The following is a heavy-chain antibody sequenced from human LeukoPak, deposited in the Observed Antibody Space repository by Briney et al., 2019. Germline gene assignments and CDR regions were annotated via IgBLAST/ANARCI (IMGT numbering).Heavy chain of an antibody. J-gene: IGHJ4*02. V-gene: IGHV1-18*01. CDR3: VRDLGVDTSMIFFDY. CDR2: SSASNGNT. Sequence: GASVKVSCKTSGYTFTSYVISWVRQAPGQGLEWMGWSSASNGNTDYAQKFQGRVTMTTDISTSTAYMELRSLRSDDTAVFYCVRDLGVDTSMIFFDYWGQGTLVTVSS. D-gene: IGHD5-18*01. CDR1: GYTFTSYV.